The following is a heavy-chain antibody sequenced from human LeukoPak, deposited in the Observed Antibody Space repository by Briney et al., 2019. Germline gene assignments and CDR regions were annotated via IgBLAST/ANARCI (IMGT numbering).Heavy chain of an antibody. CDR1: GGSISSNSFY. D-gene: IGHD2-15*01. Sequence: PSETLSLTCTVSGGSISSNSFYWGWIRQPPGKGLEWIGSIYHSGSTYYNPSLKSRVTISVDTSKNQFSLKLSSVTAADTAVYYCARGYCSGGSCYSHWEYFDYWGQGTLVTVSS. CDR3: ARGYCSGGSCYSHWEYFDY. CDR2: IYHSGST. V-gene: IGHV4-39*07. J-gene: IGHJ4*02.